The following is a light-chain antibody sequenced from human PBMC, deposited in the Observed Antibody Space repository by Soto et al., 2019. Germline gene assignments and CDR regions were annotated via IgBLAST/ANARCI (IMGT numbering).Light chain of an antibody. CDR1: QGIHTA. CDR3: QQFSNYPHV. Sequence: AIQLTQSPSSLAASLGDRVIITCRASQGIHTALAWYQQKPGNAPMLLIYDASTVEAGVPSRFRGSGSGTDFTLTISSLQPEDFEIYYCQQFSNYPHVFGQGTRLEIK. V-gene: IGKV1D-13*01. CDR2: DAS. J-gene: IGKJ5*01.